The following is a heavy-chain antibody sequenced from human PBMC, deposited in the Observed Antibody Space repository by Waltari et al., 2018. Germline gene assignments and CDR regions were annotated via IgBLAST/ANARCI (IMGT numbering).Heavy chain of an antibody. V-gene: IGHV3-48*04. CDR1: GFTFSSYS. J-gene: IGHJ3*02. CDR2: FRGYSGSI. D-gene: IGHD2-21*01. CDR3: ARDRDWAFDI. Sequence: EVQLVESGGGLVQPGGSLRLSCAASGFTFSSYSMNWFRQAPGKGVGWVSYFRGYSGSIHYADSVKGRITVSRDNAKNSLYLQMSSLTAEDTAVFYCARDRDWAFDIWGQGTMVTVSS.